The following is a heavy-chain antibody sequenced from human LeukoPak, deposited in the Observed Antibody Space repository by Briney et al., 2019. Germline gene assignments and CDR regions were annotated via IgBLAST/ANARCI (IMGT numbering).Heavy chain of an antibody. CDR2: IYHSGST. CDR1: GGSISSGGYS. V-gene: IGHV4-30-2*01. Sequence: SQTLSLTCAVSGGSISSGGYSWGWLRQPRGKGLEWIGYIYHSGSTYYNPSLKSRVTISVDTSKHQFSLKLSSVTAADTAVYYCASVSSRIVGAFDIWGQGTMVTVSS. J-gene: IGHJ3*02. D-gene: IGHD1-26*01. CDR3: ASVSSRIVGAFDI.